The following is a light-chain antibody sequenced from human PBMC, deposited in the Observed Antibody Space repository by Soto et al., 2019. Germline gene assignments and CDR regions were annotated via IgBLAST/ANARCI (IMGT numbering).Light chain of an antibody. V-gene: IGLV2-14*01. Sequence: SALTQPASVSGSPGQSITLSCTGTNSDVGGYNYVSWYQHHPGKAPKLMIYEVTKRPSGVSNRFSGSKSGNTASLTISGLQAEDEADYYCSSWTTSTIRVFGGGTKVTVL. CDR1: NSDVGGYNY. CDR3: SSWTTSTIRV. CDR2: EVT. J-gene: IGLJ3*02.